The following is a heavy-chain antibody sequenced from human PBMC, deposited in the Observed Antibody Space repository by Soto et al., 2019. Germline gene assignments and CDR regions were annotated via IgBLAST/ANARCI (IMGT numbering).Heavy chain of an antibody. CDR3: ARQIYDSDTGPNFQYYFDS. D-gene: IGHD3-22*01. J-gene: IGHJ4*02. Sequence: XESLKISCKGSGYSCADYWITWVRQKPGKVLEWMGRIDPSDSQTYYSPSFRGHVTISVTKSITTVFLQWSSLRASDTAMYYCARQIYDSDTGPNFQYYFDSWGQGTPVTVSS. V-gene: IGHV5-10-1*01. CDR2: IDPSDSQT. CDR1: GYSCADYW.